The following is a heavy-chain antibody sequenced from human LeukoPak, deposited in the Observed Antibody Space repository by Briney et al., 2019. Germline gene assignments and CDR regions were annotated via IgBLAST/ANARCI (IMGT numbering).Heavy chain of an antibody. CDR1: GFTFSTYG. D-gene: IGHD2-15*01. J-gene: IGHJ4*02. CDR3: ASSGVVAATSVFDY. Sequence: GGSLRLSCAASGFTFSTYGIHWVRQAPGKGLEWVAFIRYDASNTYYADSVKGRFTISRDNSKNTLYLQMNSLRAEDTAVNYCASSGVVAATSVFDYWGQGTLVTVSS. CDR2: IRYDASNT. V-gene: IGHV3-30*02.